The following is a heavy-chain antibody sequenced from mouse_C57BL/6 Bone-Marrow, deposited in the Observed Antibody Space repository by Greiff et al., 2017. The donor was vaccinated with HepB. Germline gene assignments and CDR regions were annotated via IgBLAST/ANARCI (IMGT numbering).Heavy chain of an antibody. CDR2: IRSKSNNYAT. CDR3: VVTTVVAKDWYFDV. J-gene: IGHJ1*03. V-gene: IGHV10-1*01. D-gene: IGHD1-1*01. CDR1: GFSFNTYA. Sequence: EVKLMESGGGLVQPKGSLKLSCAASGFSFNTYAMNWVRQAPGKGLEWVARIRSKSNNYATYYADSVKDRFTISRDDSESMLYLQMNNLKTEDTAMYYCVVTTVVAKDWYFDVWGTGTTVTVSS.